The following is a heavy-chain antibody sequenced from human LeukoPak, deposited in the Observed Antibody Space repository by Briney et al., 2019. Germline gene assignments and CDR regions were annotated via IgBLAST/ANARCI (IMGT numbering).Heavy chain of an antibody. CDR3: ARSYGPSGGMDV. Sequence: SETLSLTCTVSGGSISSYYWSWIRQPPGKGLEWIGYIYYSGSTNYNPFLKSRVTISVDTSKNQFSLKLSSVTAADTAVYYCARSYGPSGGMDVWGQGTTVTVSS. V-gene: IGHV4-59*01. J-gene: IGHJ6*02. D-gene: IGHD3-10*01. CDR1: GGSISSYY. CDR2: IYYSGST.